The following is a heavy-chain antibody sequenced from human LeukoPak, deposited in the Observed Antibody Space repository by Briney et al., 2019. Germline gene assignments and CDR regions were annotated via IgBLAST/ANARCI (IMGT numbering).Heavy chain of an antibody. CDR3: AKDRGSRGWYPEGLGY. V-gene: IGHV3-23*01. Sequence: QAGGSLRLSCAASGFTFSTYAMSWVRQAPGKGLEWVSVISGSGGSTYYADSVKGRFTISRDNSKNTLYLQMNSLRAEDTAVYNCAKDRGSRGWYPEGLGYWGQGTLVTVSS. CDR1: GFTFSTYA. D-gene: IGHD6-19*01. CDR2: ISGSGGST. J-gene: IGHJ4*02.